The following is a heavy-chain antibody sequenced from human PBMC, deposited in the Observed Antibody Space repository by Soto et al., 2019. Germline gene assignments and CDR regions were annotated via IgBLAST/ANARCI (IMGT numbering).Heavy chain of an antibody. CDR2: IYYSGST. Sequence: SETLSLTCTVSGGSISSYYWSWIRQPPGKGLEWIGYIYYSGSTNYNPSLKSRVTISVDTSKNQFSLKLSSVTAADTAVYYCARGRLWFAIYFDYWGQGTLVTVSS. V-gene: IGHV4-59*01. CDR3: ARGRLWFAIYFDY. D-gene: IGHD3-10*01. CDR1: GGSISSYY. J-gene: IGHJ4*02.